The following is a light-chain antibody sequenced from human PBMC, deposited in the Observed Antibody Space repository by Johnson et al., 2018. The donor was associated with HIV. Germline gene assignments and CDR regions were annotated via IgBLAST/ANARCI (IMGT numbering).Light chain of an antibody. CDR2: DNN. J-gene: IGLJ1*01. Sequence: QPVLTQPPSVSAAPGQKVTISCSGRSSNIGNNYVSWYQQLPGKAPKLFIFDNNKRPSGIPDLFSGSKSGTSATLGITGLQTGDEADYYCVTWDSSLSVYVFGTGTKVTVL. CDR3: VTWDSSLSVYV. CDR1: SSNIGNNY. V-gene: IGLV1-51*01.